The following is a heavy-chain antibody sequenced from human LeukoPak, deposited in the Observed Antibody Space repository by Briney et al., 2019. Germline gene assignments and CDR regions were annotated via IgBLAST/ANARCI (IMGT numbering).Heavy chain of an antibody. Sequence: GGSLRLSCAASGFTFSSYAMSWVRQAPGKGLEWVSAISGSGGSTYYADSVKGRFTISRDNSKNTLYLQMNSLRAEDTAVYYCAKNQGYDSQRREGFGYWGQGTLVTVSS. D-gene: IGHD3-3*01. CDR3: AKNQGYDSQRREGFGY. V-gene: IGHV3-23*01. CDR2: ISGSGGST. J-gene: IGHJ4*02. CDR1: GFTFSSYA.